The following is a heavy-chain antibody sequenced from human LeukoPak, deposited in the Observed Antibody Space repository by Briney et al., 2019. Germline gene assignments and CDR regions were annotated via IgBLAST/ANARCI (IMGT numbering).Heavy chain of an antibody. CDR1: GGSFSGYY. CDR3: ARLRGPGIAVAGTFDY. V-gene: IGHV4-34*01. D-gene: IGHD6-19*01. CDR2: INHSGST. J-gene: IGHJ4*02. Sequence: SETLSLTCAVYGGSFSGYYWSWIRQPPGKGLEWIGEINHSGSTNYNPSLKSRVTISVDTSENQFSLKLSSVTAADTAVYYCARLRGPGIAVAGTFDYWGQGTLVTVSS.